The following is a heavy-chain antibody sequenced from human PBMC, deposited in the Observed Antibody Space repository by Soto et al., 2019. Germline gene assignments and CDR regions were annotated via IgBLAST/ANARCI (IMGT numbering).Heavy chain of an antibody. J-gene: IGHJ4*02. CDR3: ARITGTVPNFDY. Sequence: TSETLSLTCTVSGGSISSSSYYWGWIRQPPGKGLEWIGSIYYSGSTYYNPSLKSRVTISVDTSKNQFSLKLSSVTAADTAVYYCARITGTVPNFDYWGQGTLVTVSS. D-gene: IGHD1-20*01. CDR2: IYYSGST. CDR1: GGSISSSSYY. V-gene: IGHV4-39*01.